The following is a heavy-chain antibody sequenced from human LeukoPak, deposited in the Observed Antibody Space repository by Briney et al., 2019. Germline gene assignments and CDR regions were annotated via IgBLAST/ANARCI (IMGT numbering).Heavy chain of an antibody. CDR1: GFTLSSSE. Sequence: GGSLRLSCAASGFTLSSSEMNWVRQAPGKGLEWVSFIAVDDTKYYADSVKGRFTISRDSAKNSLYLQMNSLRAEGTAVYYCASSLSLWANYRCHWGRGTLVTVSS. D-gene: IGHD3-16*02. J-gene: IGHJ4*02. V-gene: IGHV3-48*03. CDR2: IAVDDTK. CDR3: ASSLSLWANYRCH.